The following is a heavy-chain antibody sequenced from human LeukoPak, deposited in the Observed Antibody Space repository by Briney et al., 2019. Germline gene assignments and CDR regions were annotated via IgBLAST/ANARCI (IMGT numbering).Heavy chain of an antibody. Sequence: ASVKVSCKASGYTFTGYYMYWVRQAPGQGLEWMGWINPNSGGTNYAQKFQGRVTMTRDTSISTAYMELSRLRSDDTAVYYCARVTTRMVGGYYYYYGMDVWGQGTTVTVSS. J-gene: IGHJ6*02. CDR3: ARVTTRMVGGYYYYYGMDV. CDR2: INPNSGGT. V-gene: IGHV1-2*02. CDR1: GYTFTGYY. D-gene: IGHD3-10*01.